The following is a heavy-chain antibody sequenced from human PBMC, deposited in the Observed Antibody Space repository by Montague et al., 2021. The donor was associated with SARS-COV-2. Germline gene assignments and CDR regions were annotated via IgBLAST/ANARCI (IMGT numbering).Heavy chain of an antibody. CDR3: AREAVYLWKYGMDV. CDR1: GGSISSGSYY. D-gene: IGHD2-8*01. J-gene: IGHJ6*02. V-gene: IGHV4-61*02. CDR2: IYTSGST. Sequence: TLSLTCTVSGGSISSGSYYWSWIRQPPGKGLEWIGRIYTSGSTYYNPSLKSRVTISVDTSKNQFSLKLSSVTAADTAVYYCAREAVYLWKYGMDVWGQGTTVTVSS.